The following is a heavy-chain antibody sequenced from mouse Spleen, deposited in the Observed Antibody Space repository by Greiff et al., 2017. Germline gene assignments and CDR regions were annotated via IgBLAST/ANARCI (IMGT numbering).Heavy chain of an antibody. J-gene: IGHJ2*01. CDR3: ARERTTMAFDY. CDR2: ISDGGSYT. CDR1: GFTFSSYA. Sequence: EVKLMESGGGLVKPGGSLKLSCAASGFTFSSYAMSWVRQTPEKRLEWVATISDGGSYTYYPDNVKGRFTISRDNAKNNLYLQMSHLKSEDTAMYYCARERTTMAFDYWGQGTTLTVSS. V-gene: IGHV5-4*01. D-gene: IGHD2-1*01.